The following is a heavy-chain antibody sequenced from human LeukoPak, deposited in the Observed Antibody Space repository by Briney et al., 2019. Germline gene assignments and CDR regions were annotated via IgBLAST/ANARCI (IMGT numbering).Heavy chain of an antibody. CDR2: ISHDGTTM. J-gene: IGHJ2*01. CDR1: RFLFSSFE. CDR3: ARDHPAPGINWYFDL. V-gene: IGHV3-48*03. Sequence: GGSLRLSCAASRFLFSSFEMSWVRQAPGKGLEWVSYISHDGTTMHYADSVKGRFTISRDNAKNSLYLQMNSLRAEDAAVYYCARDHPAPGINWYFDLWGRGTLVTVSS. D-gene: IGHD1-26*01.